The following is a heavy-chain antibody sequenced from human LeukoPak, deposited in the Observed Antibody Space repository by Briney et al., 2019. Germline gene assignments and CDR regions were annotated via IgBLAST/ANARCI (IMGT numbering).Heavy chain of an antibody. Sequence: ASVKVSCKASGYTFTDYYMHWVRQAPGQGLEWMGWINPNSGGTNYAQKFQGRVTMTRDTSISTAYMELSRLRSDDTAVYYCARGSQLLPRWDAFDIWGQGTMVTVSS. J-gene: IGHJ3*02. CDR3: ARGSQLLPRWDAFDI. CDR1: GYTFTDYY. V-gene: IGHV1-2*02. D-gene: IGHD3-22*01. CDR2: INPNSGGT.